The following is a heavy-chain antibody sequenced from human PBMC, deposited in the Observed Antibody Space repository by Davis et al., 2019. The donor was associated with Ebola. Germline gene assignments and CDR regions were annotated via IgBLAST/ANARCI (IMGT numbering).Heavy chain of an antibody. CDR1: GFTFSSYG. J-gene: IGHJ5*02. Sequence: PGGSLRLSCAASGFTFSSYGMHWVRQAPGKGLEWVAVISYDGSNKYYADSVKGRFTISRDNSKNTLYLQMNSLRAEDTAVYYCARDVGYCSSTSCHNWFDPWGQGTLITVSS. V-gene: IGHV3-30*03. CDR3: ARDVGYCSSTSCHNWFDP. CDR2: ISYDGSNK. D-gene: IGHD2-2*01.